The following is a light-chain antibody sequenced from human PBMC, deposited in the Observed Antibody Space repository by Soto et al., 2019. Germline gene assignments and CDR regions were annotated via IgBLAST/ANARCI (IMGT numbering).Light chain of an antibody. V-gene: IGKV1-9*01. CDR3: QHYYSSPPT. CDR2: TAS. CDR1: EGISNF. J-gene: IGKJ1*01. Sequence: IHLTQSPSFLSASVGDRVTITCRASEGISNFLAWYQQKPGKAPELLIYTASTLRSGVPSRFSGSGSGTEFTLTISSLQPEDFATFYCQHYYSSPPTFGQGTKVEIK.